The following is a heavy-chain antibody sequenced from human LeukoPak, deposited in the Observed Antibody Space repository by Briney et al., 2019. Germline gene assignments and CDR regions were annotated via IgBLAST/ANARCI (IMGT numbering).Heavy chain of an antibody. CDR2: ISSSGTTT. Sequence: PGGSLRLSCAASGFTFSHYYMSWIRQAPGKGLEWVSYISSSGTTTYYADSVKGRFSISRDNAKNSLYLLMNSLRAEDTAVYYCAKAPYCSSTSCYGYFDLWGRGTLVTVSS. D-gene: IGHD2-2*01. CDR1: GFTFSHYY. V-gene: IGHV3-11*01. J-gene: IGHJ2*01. CDR3: AKAPYCSSTSCYGYFDL.